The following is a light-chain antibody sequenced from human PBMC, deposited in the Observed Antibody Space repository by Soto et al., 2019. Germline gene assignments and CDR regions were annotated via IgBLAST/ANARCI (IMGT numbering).Light chain of an antibody. J-gene: IGKJ1*01. Sequence: DIQMTQSPSTLSASVGDRVTITCRASQSISSWLAWYQQKPGKAPKLLIYKASSLESGVPSRFSGSDSGTEFTLAISSLQPDDFATYYCQQYNSYSPWTFGQGTKVEIK. CDR1: QSISSW. V-gene: IGKV1-5*03. CDR2: KAS. CDR3: QQYNSYSPWT.